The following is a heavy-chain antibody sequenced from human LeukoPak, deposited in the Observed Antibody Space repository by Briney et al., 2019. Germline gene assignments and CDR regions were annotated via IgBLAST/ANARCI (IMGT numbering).Heavy chain of an antibody. CDR1: GFTVSGTY. V-gene: IGHV3-53*01. D-gene: IGHD2-2*01. Sequence: GGSLRLSCAASGFTVSGTYMCWVRQAPGKGLEWVSVIYSSGTTYYADSVKGRFTISRDTSKNTLYLQMNSLRAEDTAVYYCARERGGDCTTTTCRYGMDVWGQGTTVTVSS. CDR2: IYSSGTT. CDR3: ARERGGDCTTTTCRYGMDV. J-gene: IGHJ6*02.